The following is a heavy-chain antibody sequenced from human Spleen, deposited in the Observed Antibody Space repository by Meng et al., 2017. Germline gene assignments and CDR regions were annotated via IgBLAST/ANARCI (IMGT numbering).Heavy chain of an antibody. CDR1: GFTFSDYL. Sequence: GESLKISCAASGFTFSDYLMSWVRQAPGKGLEWVANMKEDGSEKYYLDSVKGRFTISRDNAKNSLYLQMNSLRAEDTAVYYCASGYSSGRYYYYGMDVWGQGTTVTVSS. D-gene: IGHD3-22*01. J-gene: IGHJ6*02. CDR2: MKEDGSEK. V-gene: IGHV3-7*01. CDR3: ASGYSSGRYYYYGMDV.